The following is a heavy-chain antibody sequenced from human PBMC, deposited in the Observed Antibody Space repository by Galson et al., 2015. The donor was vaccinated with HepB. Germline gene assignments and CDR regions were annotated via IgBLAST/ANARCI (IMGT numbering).Heavy chain of an antibody. Sequence: SLRLSCAASGFTFDDYGMSWVRQAPGKGLEWASGITGNGGSTGHADSVKGRFTISRDNAKNSLYLQMNSLRAEDTALYYCARDHVGSGYYYFDYWGQGTLVTVSS. CDR3: ARDHVGSGYYYFDY. CDR1: GFTFDDYG. J-gene: IGHJ4*02. D-gene: IGHD3-3*01. V-gene: IGHV3-20*04. CDR2: ITGNGGST.